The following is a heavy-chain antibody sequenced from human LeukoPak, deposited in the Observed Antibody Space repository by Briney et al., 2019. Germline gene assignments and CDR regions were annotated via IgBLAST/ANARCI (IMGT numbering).Heavy chain of an antibody. CDR1: GGSISSGDYY. Sequence: SETLSLTCTVSGGSISSGDYYRSWIRQPPGKGLEWIGYIYYSGSTYYNPSLKSRVTISVDTSKNQFSLKLSSVTAADTAVYYCARDARYYYDSSGPDYWGQGTLVTVSS. J-gene: IGHJ4*02. D-gene: IGHD3-22*01. CDR3: ARDARYYYDSSGPDY. V-gene: IGHV4-30-4*01. CDR2: IYYSGST.